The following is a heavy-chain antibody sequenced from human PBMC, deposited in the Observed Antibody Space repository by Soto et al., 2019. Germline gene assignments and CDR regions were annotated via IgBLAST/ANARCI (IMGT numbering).Heavy chain of an antibody. CDR2: IYSAGTT. CDR1: GGPISGYY. CDR3: AANRRGAYEGLFDL. V-gene: IGHV4-4*07. Sequence: QVQLRESGPGLVKPSETLSLTCNVSGGPISGYYWNWIRQPAGKGLEWIGRIYSAGTTDLNPSLKSRVIMSVDTSRNQFSLKLLSVTAADTAVYYCAANRRGAYEGLFDLWGQGTAVTVSS. J-gene: IGHJ3*01. D-gene: IGHD2-21*01.